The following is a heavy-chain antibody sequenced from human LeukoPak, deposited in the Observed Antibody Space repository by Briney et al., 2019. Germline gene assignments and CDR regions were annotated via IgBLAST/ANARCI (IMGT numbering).Heavy chain of an antibody. J-gene: IGHJ4*02. CDR1: GYTFTSYG. D-gene: IGHD2/OR15-2a*01. V-gene: IGHV1-18*01. CDR3: ASAPHVNYFDF. CDR2: ISAYNGNT. Sequence: GASVKVSCKASGYTFTSYGISWVRQAPGQGLVWMGWISAYNGNTNYAQKLQGRVTMTTDTSTSTAYMELRSLRSDDTAVYYCASAPHVNYFDFWGQGALVTVST.